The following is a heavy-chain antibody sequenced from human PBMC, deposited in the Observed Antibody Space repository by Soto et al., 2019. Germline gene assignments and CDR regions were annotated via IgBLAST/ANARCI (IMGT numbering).Heavy chain of an antibody. D-gene: IGHD2-21*02. Sequence: SETLSLTCTASGYSIRNGYYWGWIRQPPGKGLEWIGTIYHSGSTYYNPSLKSRVTISVDASENHFSLKLSSVTAADTAVYYCARVGPYCGGDCYSPPPWGQGTLVTVSS. V-gene: IGHV4-38-2*02. CDR2: IYHSGST. J-gene: IGHJ5*02. CDR1: GYSIRNGYY. CDR3: ARVGPYCGGDCYSPPP.